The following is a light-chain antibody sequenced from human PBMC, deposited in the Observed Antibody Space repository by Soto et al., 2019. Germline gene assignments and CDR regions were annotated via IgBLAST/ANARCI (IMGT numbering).Light chain of an antibody. V-gene: IGKV1-6*01. CDR2: VPS. CDR1: GYKRRD. J-gene: IGKJ1*01. CDR3: LQDYNYPWT. Sequence: IQMTQSQSSLPASLEDRVTITCRQSGYKRRDLSWYQQRPGQAPKVLINVPSNLQSGVPSRFSGSGYGTDFTLTISSLQPEDFATYYCLQDYNYPWTFGQGTKVEIK.